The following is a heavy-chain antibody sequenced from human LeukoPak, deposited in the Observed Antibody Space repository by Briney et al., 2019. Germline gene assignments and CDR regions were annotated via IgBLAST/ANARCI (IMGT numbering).Heavy chain of an antibody. J-gene: IGHJ4*02. D-gene: IGHD3-16*02. CDR3: ARHVGRAGRLRLGELSLLIYY. V-gene: IGHV4-39*01. CDR1: GGSISSSSYY. CDR2: IYYSGST. Sequence: SETLSLTCTVSGGSISSSSYYWGWIRQPPGKGLEWIGTIYYSGSTYYNPSLKSRVTISVDTSKNQFSLKLSSVTAADTAVYYCARHVGRAGRLRLGELSLLIYYWGQGTLVTVSS.